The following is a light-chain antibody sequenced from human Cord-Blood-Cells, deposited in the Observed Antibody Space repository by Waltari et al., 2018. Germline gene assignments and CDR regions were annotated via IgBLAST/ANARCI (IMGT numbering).Light chain of an antibody. CDR2: GAS. V-gene: IGKV3-15*01. CDR3: QQYNNWPWT. CDR1: QSVSSN. J-gene: IGKJ1*01. Sequence: EIVMTQSPATLSGSPGERATLSCRASQSVSSNLAWYQQKPGQAPRLLIYGASTRATGIPARFSGSWSGTEFTLTISSLQSEDFAVYYCQQYNNWPWTFGQGTKVEIK.